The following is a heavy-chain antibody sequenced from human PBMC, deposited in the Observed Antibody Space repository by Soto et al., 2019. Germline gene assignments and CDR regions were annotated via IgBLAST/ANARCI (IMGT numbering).Heavy chain of an antibody. D-gene: IGHD4-17*01. CDR1: GGSISSYY. Sequence: SETLSLTCTVSGGSISSYYWSWIRQPPGKGLEWIGYIYYSGSTNYNPSLKSRVTMSVDTSKNQFSLKLSSVTAADTAVYYCARDAYGDYDRYYYYGMDVWGQGTTVTVP. J-gene: IGHJ6*02. CDR2: IYYSGST. V-gene: IGHV4-59*01. CDR3: ARDAYGDYDRYYYYGMDV.